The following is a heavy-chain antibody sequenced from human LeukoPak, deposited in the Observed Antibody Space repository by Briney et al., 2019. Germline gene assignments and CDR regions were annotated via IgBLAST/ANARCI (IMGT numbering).Heavy chain of an antibody. V-gene: IGHV4-59*08. J-gene: IGHJ4*02. D-gene: IGHD6-19*01. CDR1: GGSISSYY. Sequence: PSETLSLTCTVSGGSISSYYWSWIRQPPGKGLEWIGYIYYSGNTNYNPSLESRVTISVDTSKNQFSLKLSSVTAADTAVYYCARHRPLAVTSRGNFDYWGQGTLVTVSS. CDR2: IYYSGNT. CDR3: ARHRPLAVTSRGNFDY.